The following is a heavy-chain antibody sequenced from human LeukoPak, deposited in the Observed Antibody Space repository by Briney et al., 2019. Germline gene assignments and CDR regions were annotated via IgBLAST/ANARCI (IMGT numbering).Heavy chain of an antibody. Sequence: GESLKIPCQASGYNFPDYWIGWVRQMPGKGLEWMGMIFPDDSDTRYRPSFQGQVTISADKSTSTAYLQWSSLKASDTAVYFCAMTYSASWFGGYWGQGTLLTVSS. CDR3: AMTYSASWFGGY. V-gene: IGHV5-51*01. CDR2: IFPDDSDT. CDR1: GYNFPDYW. J-gene: IGHJ4*02. D-gene: IGHD3-10*01.